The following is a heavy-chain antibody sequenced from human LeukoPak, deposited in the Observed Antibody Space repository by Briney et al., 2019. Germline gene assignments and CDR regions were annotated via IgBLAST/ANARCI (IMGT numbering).Heavy chain of an antibody. Sequence: SQTLSLTCTVSGGSISSGGYYWSWIRQHPGKGLEWIGYIYYSGSTYYNSSLKSRVTISVDTSKNQFSLKLSSVTAADTAVYYCARVVVVSVFDYWGQGTLVTVSS. CDR2: IYYSGST. J-gene: IGHJ4*02. CDR1: GGSISSGGYY. CDR3: ARVVVVSVFDY. D-gene: IGHD2-15*01. V-gene: IGHV4-31*03.